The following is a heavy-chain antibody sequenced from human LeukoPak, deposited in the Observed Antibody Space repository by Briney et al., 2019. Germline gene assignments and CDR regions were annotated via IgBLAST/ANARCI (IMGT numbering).Heavy chain of an antibody. CDR2: IYWNDDK. Sequence: SGPTLVNPTQTLTLTCTFSGFSLSTSGVGVGWIRQPPGKALEWLALIYWNDDKRYSPSLKSRLTITKDTSKNQVVLTMTNMDPVDTATYYCARFITMVRGVIQRDFDYWGQGTLATVSS. CDR3: ARFITMVRGVIQRDFDY. CDR1: GFSLSTSGVG. D-gene: IGHD3-10*01. V-gene: IGHV2-5*01. J-gene: IGHJ4*02.